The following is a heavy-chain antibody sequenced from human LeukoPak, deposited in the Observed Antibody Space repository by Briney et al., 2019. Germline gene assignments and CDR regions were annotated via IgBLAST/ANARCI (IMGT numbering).Heavy chain of an antibody. CDR1: GFTFSSYA. J-gene: IGHJ4*02. CDR3: ARPRFRGGDWYFDY. D-gene: IGHD2-21*02. Sequence: GGSLRLSCAASGFTFSSYAMHWVRQAPGKGLEYVSAISSNGGSTYYANSVKGRFTISRDNSKNTLYLQMGSLRAEDMAVYYCARPRFRGGDWYFDYWGQGTLVTVSS. CDR2: ISSNGGST. V-gene: IGHV3-64*01.